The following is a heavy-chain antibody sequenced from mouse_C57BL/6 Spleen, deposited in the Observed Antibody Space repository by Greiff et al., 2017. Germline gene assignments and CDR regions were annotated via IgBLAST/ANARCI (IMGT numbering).Heavy chain of an antibody. CDR2: FYPGSGSI. CDR1: GYTFTEYT. V-gene: IGHV1-62-2*01. J-gene: IGHJ2*01. Sequence: VQLQQSGAELVKPGASVKLSCKASGYTFTEYTIHWVKQRSGQGLEWIGWFYPGSGSIKYNEKFKDKATLTADKSSSTVYMVLSRLTSEDSAVYFCARHEESDGYYAYYFDYWGQGTTLTVSS. D-gene: IGHD2-3*01. CDR3: ARHEESDGYYAYYFDY.